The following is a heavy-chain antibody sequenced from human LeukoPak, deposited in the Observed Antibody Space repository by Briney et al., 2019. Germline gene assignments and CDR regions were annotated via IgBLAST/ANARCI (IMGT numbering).Heavy chain of an antibody. D-gene: IGHD3-22*01. CDR2: ISGSSSYI. CDR1: GFTFSSYS. CDR3: ARVRYYDSSGYYGH. Sequence: KPGGSLRLSCAASGFTFSSYSMNWVRQAPGKGLEWVSSISGSSSYIYYADSVKGRFTISRDNARNSLYLQMNSLRAEDTAVYFCARVRYYDSSGYYGHWGQGTLVTVSS. V-gene: IGHV3-21*01. J-gene: IGHJ4*02.